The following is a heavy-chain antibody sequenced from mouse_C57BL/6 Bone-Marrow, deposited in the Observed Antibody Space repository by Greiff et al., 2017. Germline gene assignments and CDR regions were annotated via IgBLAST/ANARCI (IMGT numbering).Heavy chain of an antibody. Sequence: EVKLMESGGGLVQPGGSLSLSCAASGFTFTDYYMSWVRQPPGKALEWLGFIRKKANGYTTEYSASVKGRFTISRDNSQSILYLQKKALRAEDSATDYCAGYGTKAWFAYWGQGTLVTVAA. V-gene: IGHV7-3*01. CDR2: IRKKANGYTT. CDR3: AGYGTKAWFAY. D-gene: IGHD1-3*01. J-gene: IGHJ3*01. CDR1: GFTFTDYY.